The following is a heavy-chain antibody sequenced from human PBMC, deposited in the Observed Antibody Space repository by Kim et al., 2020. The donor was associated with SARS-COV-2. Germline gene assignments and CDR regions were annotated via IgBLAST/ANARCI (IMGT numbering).Heavy chain of an antibody. V-gene: IGHV4-34*01. Sequence: KSRVTISVDTSKNQFSLKLSSVTAADTAVYYCARVTKGSSIYYYYYYMDVWGKGTTVTVSS. CDR3: ARVTKGSSIYYYYYYMDV. J-gene: IGHJ6*03. D-gene: IGHD3-10*01.